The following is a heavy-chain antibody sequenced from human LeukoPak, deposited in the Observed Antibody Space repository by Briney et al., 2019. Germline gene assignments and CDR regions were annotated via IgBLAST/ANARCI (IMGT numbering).Heavy chain of an antibody. V-gene: IGHV6-1*01. Sequence: SQTLSLPCALSGDIVSSGSAAWHWIRQSPSRGLEWLGRTYYRSKWYNDYAISLKGRITVNPDTSKNQFSLHLNSVTPEDTAMHYCARGGYDFDSWGQGTLVTVSS. D-gene: IGHD5-12*01. CDR2: TYYRSKWYN. J-gene: IGHJ4*02. CDR3: ARGGYDFDS. CDR1: GDIVSSGSAA.